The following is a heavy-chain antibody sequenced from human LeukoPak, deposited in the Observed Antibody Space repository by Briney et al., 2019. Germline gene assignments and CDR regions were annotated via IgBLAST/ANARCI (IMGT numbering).Heavy chain of an antibody. CDR3: ARVGATGYYFDY. CDR2: ISSSSSYI. J-gene: IGHJ4*02. D-gene: IGHD1-26*01. CDR1: GFTFSSYS. Sequence: TGGSLRLSCAASGFTFSSYSMNWVRQAPGKGLEWVSSISSSSSYIYYADSVKGRFTISRDNAKNSLYLQMNSLRAEDTAVYCCARVGATGYYFDYWGQGTLVTVSS. V-gene: IGHV3-21*01.